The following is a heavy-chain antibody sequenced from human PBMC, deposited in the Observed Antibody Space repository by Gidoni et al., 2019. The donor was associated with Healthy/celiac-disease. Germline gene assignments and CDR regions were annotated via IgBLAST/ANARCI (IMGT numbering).Heavy chain of an antibody. CDR3: AGRSGYYGVYNWFDP. Sequence: QVQLVRSGAEVKTPGAAVKVSCKVSGYTRTEFSMPWVRQAPGKGLEWLGGFVPEDGETIYAQKFQGRVTMTEDTSTDIAYMELSSLRSDDTAVYYCAGRSGYYGVYNWFDPWGQGTLVTVSS. D-gene: IGHD3-3*01. CDR2: FVPEDGET. J-gene: IGHJ5*02. V-gene: IGHV1-24*01. CDR1: GYTRTEFS.